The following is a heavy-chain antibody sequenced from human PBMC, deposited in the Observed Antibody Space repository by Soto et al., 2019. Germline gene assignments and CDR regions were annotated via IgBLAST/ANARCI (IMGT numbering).Heavy chain of an antibody. CDR2: ISVDGRDT. D-gene: IGHD6-19*01. J-gene: IGHJ4*01. Sequence: GGSLRLSCAASGFSLSDYWMHWVRQVPGKGLLWVSRISVDGRDTTYADSVKGRFTISRDNAKNTLYLQMDSLRVEDTAVYYCVRAPEQRPIDGWGHGSLVTVSS. CDR1: GFSLSDYW. V-gene: IGHV3-74*03. CDR3: VRAPEQRPIDG.